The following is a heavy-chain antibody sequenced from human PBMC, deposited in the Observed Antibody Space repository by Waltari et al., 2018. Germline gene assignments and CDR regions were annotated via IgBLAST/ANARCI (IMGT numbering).Heavy chain of an antibody. CDR2: INHSGST. CDR1: GGSFSGYY. D-gene: IGHD3-10*01. V-gene: IGHV4-34*01. J-gene: IGHJ5*02. Sequence: QVQLQQWGAGLLKPSETLSLTCAVYGGSFSGYYWSWIRPPPGQGLEWIGEINHSGSTNYNPSLKSRVTISVDTSKNQFSLKLSSVTAADTAVYYCARGRRNNYGSGSLPNWFDPWGQGTLVTVSS. CDR3: ARGRRNNYGSGSLPNWFDP.